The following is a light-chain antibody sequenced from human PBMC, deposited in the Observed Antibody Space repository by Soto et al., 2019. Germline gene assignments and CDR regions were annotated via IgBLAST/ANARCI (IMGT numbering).Light chain of an antibody. CDR3: QQYNTYPLT. CDR1: QSISSW. V-gene: IGKV1-5*03. CDR2: KAS. Sequence: DIQMTQSPSTLSASVGDRVTITCRASQSISSWLAWYQQKPGKAPKLLIYKASTLKSGVPSRFSGSGSGTEFTLTISSLQPDDFATYYCQQYNTYPLTFGGVTTADIK. J-gene: IGKJ4*01.